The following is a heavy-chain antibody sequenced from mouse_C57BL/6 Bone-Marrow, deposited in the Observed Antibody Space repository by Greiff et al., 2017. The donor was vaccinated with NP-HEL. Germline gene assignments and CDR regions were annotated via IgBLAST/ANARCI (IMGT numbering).Heavy chain of an antibody. CDR1: GFSLTSYG. Sequence: VKLVESGPGLVQPSQSLSITCTVSGFSLTSYGVHWVRQSPGKGLEWLGVIWSGGSTDYNAAFISRLSISKDNSKSQVFFKMNSLQADDTAIYYCARGYPFAYWGQGTLVTVSA. D-gene: IGHD2-2*01. CDR2: IWSGGST. V-gene: IGHV2-2*01. CDR3: ARGYPFAY. J-gene: IGHJ3*01.